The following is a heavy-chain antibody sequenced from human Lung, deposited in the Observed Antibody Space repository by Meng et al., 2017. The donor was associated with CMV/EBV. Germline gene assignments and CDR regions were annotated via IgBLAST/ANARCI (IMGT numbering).Heavy chain of an antibody. CDR3: AAWAHILAVATTGDDY. CDR2: ISTDGSSA. D-gene: IGHD2-2*01. V-gene: IGHV3-74*03. J-gene: IGHJ4*02. CDR1: GFTFRSYW. Sequence: GEXXKISCAASGFTFRSYWMNWVRQAPGKGLVWVSRISTDGSSAAYADSVRGRFTISRDNAKNTLYLQMNSLRVEDTAVYYCAAWAHILAVATTGDDYWAQGTLVPVSS.